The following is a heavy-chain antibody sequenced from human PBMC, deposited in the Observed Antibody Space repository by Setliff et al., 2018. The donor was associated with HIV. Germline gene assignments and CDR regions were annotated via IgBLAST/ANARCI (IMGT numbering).Heavy chain of an antibody. V-gene: IGHV3-30*02. J-gene: IGHJ3*02. CDR1: GFNSSNYG. Sequence: GGSLRLSCAASGFNSSNYGMHWVRQAPGKGLEWVAFIRYDGSNKYHADSLKGRFTVSRDNSKNTLYLQMNSLRVEDTAMCYCAKDLAYSSGWYNPHDAFDIWGQGTMVTVSS. D-gene: IGHD6-19*01. CDR2: IRYDGSNK. CDR3: AKDLAYSSGWYNPHDAFDI.